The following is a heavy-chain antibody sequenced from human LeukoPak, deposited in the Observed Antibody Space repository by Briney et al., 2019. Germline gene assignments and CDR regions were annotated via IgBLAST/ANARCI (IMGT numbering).Heavy chain of an antibody. V-gene: IGHV3-11*06. CDR3: ARGHYGLDV. CDR1: GFTFSDHY. CDR2: ISPTTSYT. J-gene: IGHJ6*02. Sequence: GGALRLSCAASGFTFSDHYMSWIRLAPGKGPKWVSYISPTTSYTNYYADSVRGRFTISRDDAKKSLYLLMNSLRDEDTAVYYCARGHYGLDVWGQGTTVTVSS.